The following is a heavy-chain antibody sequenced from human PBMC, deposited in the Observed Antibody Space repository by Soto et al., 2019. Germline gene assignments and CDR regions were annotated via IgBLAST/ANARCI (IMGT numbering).Heavy chain of an antibody. V-gene: IGHV4-30-4*01. J-gene: IGHJ4*02. CDR3: ARGDGVSRSNDY. CDR2: IYYSGST. D-gene: IGHD3-16*01. Sequence: QVQLQESGPGLVKPSQTLSLTCPVSVGSISSGDSYGSWIRQPPGKGLEWIGYIYYSGSTYYNPSLKSRVTISVDTSKNQFSLKLSSVTAADTAVYYCARGDGVSRSNDYWGQGTLVTVSS. CDR1: VGSISSGDSY.